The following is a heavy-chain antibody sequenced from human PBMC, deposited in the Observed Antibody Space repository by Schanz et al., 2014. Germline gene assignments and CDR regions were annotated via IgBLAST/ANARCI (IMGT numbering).Heavy chain of an antibody. D-gene: IGHD3-10*01. CDR3: AKGSRSGSKVMDV. V-gene: IGHV3-9*01. CDR2: IPWNGAAI. J-gene: IGHJ6*03. Sequence: EVQLLESGGGLVQPGGSLRLSCAASGFSFGTYAMHWVRQAPGKGLEWVSNIPWNGAAIGYAGSVRGRFTISRDSAKNSLYLQMNSLRPEDTALYYCAKGSRSGSKVMDVWGKGTTVTVSS. CDR1: GFSFGTYA.